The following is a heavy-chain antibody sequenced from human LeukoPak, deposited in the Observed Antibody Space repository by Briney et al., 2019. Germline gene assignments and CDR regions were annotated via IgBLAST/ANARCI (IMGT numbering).Heavy chain of an antibody. CDR3: ARAKPTDPFDY. CDR1: GGTFSSYA. Sequence: SVKVSCKASGGTFSSYAISWVRQAPGQGLEWMGRIIPILGIANYAQKFQGRVTITADKSTSTAYMELSSLRSEDTAVYYCARAKPTDPFDYWGQGTLVTVSS. CDR2: IIPILGIA. J-gene: IGHJ4*02. V-gene: IGHV1-69*04.